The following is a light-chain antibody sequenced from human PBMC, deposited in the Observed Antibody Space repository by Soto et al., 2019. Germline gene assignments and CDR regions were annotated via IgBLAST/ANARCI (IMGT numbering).Light chain of an antibody. J-gene: IGLJ2*01. CDR1: SSDVGGYNY. V-gene: IGLV2-8*01. CDR2: EVS. CDR3: TSYAGDSNVV. Sequence: QSVLTQPPSASGSPGQSVTISCTGTSSDVGGYNYVSWYQQHPGKAPKLVIYEVSKRPSGVPDRFSGSKSGNTASLTVSGHQAEDEADYYCTSYAGDSNVVFGGGTKLTVL.